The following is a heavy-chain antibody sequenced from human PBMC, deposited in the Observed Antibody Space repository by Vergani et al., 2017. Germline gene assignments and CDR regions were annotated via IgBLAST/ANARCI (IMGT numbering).Heavy chain of an antibody. CDR3: DAMVRGRFDY. D-gene: IGHD3-10*01. CDR1: GFTFSSYA. CDR2: ISGSGGSK. J-gene: IGHJ4*02. V-gene: IGHV3-23*01. Sequence: EVQLLESGGGLVQPGGSLRLSCAASGFTFSSYAMSWVCQAPGKGLEWVSAISGSGGSKYYADSVKGQFTISRDNSKNTLYLQMNSLRAGDTAVYYCDAMVRGRFDYWGQGTLVTVSS.